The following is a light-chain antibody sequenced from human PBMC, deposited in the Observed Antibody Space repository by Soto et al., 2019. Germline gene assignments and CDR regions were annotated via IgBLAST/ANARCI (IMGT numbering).Light chain of an antibody. Sequence: DVQVSQSVPTLSASVGDRFTITCRASQTISTWMAWYQQKPGKAPKLLVYDASTLQSGVASRFSGSGSGTEFTLIISGLQPDDSATYYCQQYNSYPRTFGQGTKVDIK. V-gene: IGKV1-5*01. CDR2: DAS. CDR1: QTISTW. CDR3: QQYNSYPRT. J-gene: IGKJ1*01.